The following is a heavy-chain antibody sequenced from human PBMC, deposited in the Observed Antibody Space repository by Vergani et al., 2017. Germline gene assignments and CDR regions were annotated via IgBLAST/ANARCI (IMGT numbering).Heavy chain of an antibody. CDR3: ARNPIGSSYYEY. Sequence: QVQLQESGPGLVKPLGTLSLTCSVSGGPLSTTDWWSWVRPSPERGLEWIGKIGHSGSTYFNAFFASRVSMSVDWSVKQFSLYLRSVTAADTAVFYCARNPIGSSYYEYWGQGILVTVSS. J-gene: IGHJ4*02. V-gene: IGHV4-4*03. CDR1: GGPLSTTDW. CDR2: IGHSGST. D-gene: IGHD3-10*01.